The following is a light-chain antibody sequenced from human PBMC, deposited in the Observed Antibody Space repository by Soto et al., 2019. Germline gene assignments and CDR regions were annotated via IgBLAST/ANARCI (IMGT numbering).Light chain of an antibody. J-gene: IGLJ1*01. Sequence: QSALTQPPSGSGAPGQGVTISCSGSSSNIGSNTVNWYQQLPGTAPKLLIYSNNQRPSGVPDRFSGSKSGTSASLAISGLQSEDEADYYCAAWDDSLNGYVFGTGTKVTVL. CDR3: AAWDDSLNGYV. V-gene: IGLV1-44*01. CDR2: SNN. CDR1: SSNIGSNT.